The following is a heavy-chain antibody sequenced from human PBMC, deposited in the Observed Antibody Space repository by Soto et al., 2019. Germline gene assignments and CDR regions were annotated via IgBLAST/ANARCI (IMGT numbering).Heavy chain of an antibody. CDR3: ARGPVERALIAAYFDY. D-gene: IGHD2-2*01. J-gene: IGHJ4*02. CDR2: IIPIFGTT. CDR1: GGSFSNSA. Sequence: QVQLVQSGAEVKKSGSSVKVSCKASGGSFSNSAVSWVRQAPGQGPEWMGVIIPIFGTTNYAQKFQGRVTITADASTNTAYMDLSGLTSEDTAVYFCARGPVERALIAAYFDYWGQGTLVTVSS. V-gene: IGHV1-69*13.